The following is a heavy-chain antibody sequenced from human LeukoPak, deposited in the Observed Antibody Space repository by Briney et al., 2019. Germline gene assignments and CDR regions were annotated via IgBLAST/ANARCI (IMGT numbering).Heavy chain of an antibody. CDR1: GGSISSYY. J-gene: IGHJ4*02. D-gene: IGHD3-10*01. V-gene: IGHV4-4*07. Sequence: SETLSLTCTVSGGSISSYYWSWIRQPAGKGLEWIGRIYTSGSTNYNPSLKSRVTMSVDTSKNQFSLKLSSVTAADTAVYYCARELTYYYGSGSEYYFDYWGQGTLVTVSS. CDR2: IYTSGST. CDR3: ARELTYYYGSGSEYYFDY.